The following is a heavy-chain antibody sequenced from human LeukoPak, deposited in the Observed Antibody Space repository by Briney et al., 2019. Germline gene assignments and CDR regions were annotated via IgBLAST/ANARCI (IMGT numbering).Heavy chain of an antibody. CDR2: IYHSGST. V-gene: IGHV4-4*02. J-gene: IGHJ4*02. Sequence: SGTLSLTCAVSGASISSSNWLSWVRQPPGKGLEWIGEIYHSGSTNYNPSLKSRVTISVDNSKNQFSLKMSSMTAADTAVYYCARAGWYTLDNWGQGTLVTVSS. D-gene: IGHD2-15*01. CDR3: ARAGWYTLDN. CDR1: GASISSSNW.